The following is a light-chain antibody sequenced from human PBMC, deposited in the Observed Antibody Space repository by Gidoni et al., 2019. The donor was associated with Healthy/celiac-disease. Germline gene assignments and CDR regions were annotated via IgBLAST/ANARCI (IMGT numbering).Light chain of an antibody. CDR1: QSISSW. J-gene: IGKJ2*01. CDR2: KAS. V-gene: IGKV1-5*03. CDR3: QQYNSYSMYT. Sequence: DIQMTQSPSTLSASLGDRVTITCRARQSISSWLAWYQQKPGKAPKILIYKASSLESGVPSRFSGSGSGTEFTLTISSLQPDDFATYYCQQYNSYSMYTFXQXTKLEIK.